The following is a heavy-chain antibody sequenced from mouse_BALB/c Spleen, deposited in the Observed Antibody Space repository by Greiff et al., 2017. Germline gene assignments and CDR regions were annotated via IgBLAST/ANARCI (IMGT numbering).Heavy chain of an antibody. CDR2: IDPANGNT. V-gene: IGHV14-3*02. CDR1: GFNIKDTY. D-gene: IGHD2-4*01. CDR3: ALYDYDWFAY. Sequence: EVQLQESGAELVKPGASVKLSCTASGFNIKDTYMHWVKQRPEQGLEWIGRIDPANGNTKYDPKFQGKATITADTSSNTAYLQLSSLTSEDTAVYYCALYDYDWFAYWGQGTLVTVSA. J-gene: IGHJ3*01.